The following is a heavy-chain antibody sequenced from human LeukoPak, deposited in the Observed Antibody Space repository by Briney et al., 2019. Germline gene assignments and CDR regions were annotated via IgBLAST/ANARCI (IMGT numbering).Heavy chain of an antibody. CDR3: ARGEKNSYGPDYYYGMDV. D-gene: IGHD5-18*01. CDR1: GFTLSSYS. CDR2: ISSSSSYI. J-gene: IGHJ6*02. V-gene: IGHV3-21*01. Sequence: GGSLRLSCAASGFTLSSYSMNWVRQAPGKGLEWVSSISSSSSYIYYADSVKGRFTISRDNAKNSLYLQMNSLRAEDTAVYYCARGEKNSYGPDYYYGMDVWGQGTTVTVSS.